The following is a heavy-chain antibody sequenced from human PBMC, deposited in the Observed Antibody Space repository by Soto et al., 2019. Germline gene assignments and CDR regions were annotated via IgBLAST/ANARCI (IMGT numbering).Heavy chain of an antibody. CDR2: FYYSGNN. CDR1: GGSINSGCYY. V-gene: IGHV4-31*03. J-gene: IGHJ4*02. CDR3: ARVEGTSSLWFGE. D-gene: IGHD3-10*01. Sequence: QVQLQESGPGLVKPSQTLSLTCTVSGGSINSGCYYWCWIRQHPGKVLGWIGYFYYSGNNYYNPTRKRRCTITVDTSKNQFSLQLSSVTAADTAVYYCARVEGTSSLWFGEWGQGTLVTVSS.